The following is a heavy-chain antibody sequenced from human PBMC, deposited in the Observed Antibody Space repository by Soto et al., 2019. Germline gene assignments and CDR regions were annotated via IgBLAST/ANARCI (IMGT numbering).Heavy chain of an antibody. CDR2: IIPMLGMS. CDR3: ATNYGSGSAHFDN. J-gene: IGHJ4*02. CDR1: GDTFNFYT. Sequence: QVQLVQSGAEVKKPGSSVKVSCTASGDTFNFYTISWVRQAPGQGLEWMGRIIPMLGMSNYAQNFQGRVTMIADNSTSTAYMELSSLRSEDTALYYCATNYGSGSAHFDNWGQGTLVTVSS. D-gene: IGHD3-10*01. V-gene: IGHV1-69*02.